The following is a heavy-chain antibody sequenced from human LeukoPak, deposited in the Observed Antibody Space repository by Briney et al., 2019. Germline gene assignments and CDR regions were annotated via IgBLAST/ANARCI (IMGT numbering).Heavy chain of an antibody. CDR2: INPNSGGT. J-gene: IGHJ3*02. D-gene: IGHD3-22*01. Sequence: ASVKVSCKASGYTFTGHYMHWVRQAPGQGLEWMGWINPNSGGTNYAQKFQGRVTMTRDTSISTAYMELSRLRSDDTAVYYCARPITMIVVQDAFDIWGQGTMVTVSS. CDR1: GYTFTGHY. CDR3: ARPITMIVVQDAFDI. V-gene: IGHV1-2*02.